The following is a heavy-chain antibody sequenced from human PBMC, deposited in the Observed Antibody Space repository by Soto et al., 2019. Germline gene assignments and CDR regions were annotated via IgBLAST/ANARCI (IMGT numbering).Heavy chain of an antibody. J-gene: IGHJ6*02. D-gene: IGHD2-8*02. CDR1: GFTFSSYA. CDR2: ISYDGSNK. CDR3: AKALVLYYYYYGMDV. V-gene: IGHV3-30-3*01. Sequence: PGESLKISCAASGFTFSSYAMHWVRQAPGKGLEWVAVISYDGSNKYYADSVKGRFTISRDTSKNTLYLQMNSLRAEDTAVYYCAKALVLYYYYYGMDVWGQGTTVTVSS.